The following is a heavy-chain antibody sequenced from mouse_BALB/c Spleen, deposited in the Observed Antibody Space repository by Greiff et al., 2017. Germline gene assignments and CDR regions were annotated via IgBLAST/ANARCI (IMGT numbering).Heavy chain of an antibody. D-gene: IGHD4-1*01. V-gene: IGHV6-6*02. CDR2: IRLKSNNYAT. J-gene: IGHJ2*01. Sequence: EVKLMESGGGLVQPGGSMKLSCVASGFTFSNYWMNWVRQSPEKGLEWVAEIRLKSNNYATHYAESVKGRFTISRDDSKSSVYLQMNNLRAEDTGIYYCTRAFNWDFDYWGQGTTLTVSS. CDR3: TRAFNWDFDY. CDR1: GFTFSNYW.